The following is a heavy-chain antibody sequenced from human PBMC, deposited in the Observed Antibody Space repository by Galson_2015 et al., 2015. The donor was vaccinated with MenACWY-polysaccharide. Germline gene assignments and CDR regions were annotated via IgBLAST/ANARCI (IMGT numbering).Heavy chain of an antibody. V-gene: IGHV3-74*01. Sequence: SLRLSCAGSGFVFSSSWMHWVRHAPGKGLVWVSRINIDGSVTNYADSVKGRFIISRDNAKNTLYLQMNSLRAEDTALYYCARESHHDSSGYPDYWGQGTLVTVSS. CDR1: GFVFSSSW. D-gene: IGHD3-22*01. J-gene: IGHJ4*02. CDR3: ARESHHDSSGYPDY. CDR2: INIDGSVT.